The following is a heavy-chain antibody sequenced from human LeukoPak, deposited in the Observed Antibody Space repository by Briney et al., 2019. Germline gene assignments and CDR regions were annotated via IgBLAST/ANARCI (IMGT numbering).Heavy chain of an antibody. J-gene: IGHJ6*03. Sequence: SVKVSCKAPGGTFSSYAISWVRQAPGQGLEWMGGIIPIFGTANYAQKFQGRVTITADESTSTAYMELSSLRSEDTAVYYCARDQAAARKPTYYMDVWGKGTTVTVSS. CDR3: ARDQAAARKPTYYMDV. CDR2: IIPIFGTA. D-gene: IGHD6-13*01. CDR1: GGTFSSYA. V-gene: IGHV1-69*13.